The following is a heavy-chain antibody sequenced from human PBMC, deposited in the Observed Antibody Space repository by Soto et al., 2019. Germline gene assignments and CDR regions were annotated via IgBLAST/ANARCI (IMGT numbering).Heavy chain of an antibody. V-gene: IGHV3-30-3*01. CDR3: ARDRTTVVTPGYYYGMDV. CDR2: ISYDGSNK. D-gene: IGHD4-17*01. Sequence: QVQLVESGGGVVQPGRSLRLSCAASGFTFSSYAMHWVRQAPGKGLEWVAVISYDGSNKYYADSVKGRFTISRDNSKNTLYLQMNSLRAEDTAVYYCARDRTTVVTPGYYYGMDVWGQGTTVTVS. J-gene: IGHJ6*02. CDR1: GFTFSSYA.